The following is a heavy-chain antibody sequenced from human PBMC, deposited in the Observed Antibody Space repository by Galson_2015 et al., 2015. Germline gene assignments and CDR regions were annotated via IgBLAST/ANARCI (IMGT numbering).Heavy chain of an antibody. V-gene: IGHV3-30*18. CDR2: ISYDGSNK. D-gene: IGHD6-19*01. CDR3: AKVRRREQWLVSDYFDY. CDR1: GFTFSSYG. Sequence: SLRLSCAASGFTFSSYGMHWVRQAPGKGLEWVAVISYDGSNKYYADSVKGRFTISRDNSKNTLYLQMNSLRAEDTAVYYCAKVRRREQWLVSDYFDYWGQGTLVTVSS. J-gene: IGHJ4*02.